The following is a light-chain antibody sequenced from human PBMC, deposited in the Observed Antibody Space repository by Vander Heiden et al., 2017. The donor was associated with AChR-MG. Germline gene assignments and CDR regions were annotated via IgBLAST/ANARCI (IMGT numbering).Light chain of an antibody. CDR2: GAS. Sequence: EIVLTQSPGTLSLSPGERATLSCRASQSVSSSYLDWYQQKPGQAHRLLIYGASSRANGIPDRFSGSGSGTDFSLTISRLEPEDFAVYYWQQDVSSHTFGQGTRLEIK. J-gene: IGKJ5*01. V-gene: IGKV3-20*01. CDR1: QSVSSSY. CDR3: QQDVSSHT.